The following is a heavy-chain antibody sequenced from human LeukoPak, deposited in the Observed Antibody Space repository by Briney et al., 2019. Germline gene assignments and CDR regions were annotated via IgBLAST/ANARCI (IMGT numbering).Heavy chain of an antibody. Sequence: PGGSLRLSCTASGFTFSGAWMTWVRQAPGKGLEWVANIGEDGTEKNYVDSVKGRLTISRDNAKNSLFLQMSNLRGDDTAIYYCARHVGISFWGQGTLVTVSS. CDR1: GFTFSGAW. CDR3: ARHVGISF. V-gene: IGHV3-7*01. D-gene: IGHD7-27*01. J-gene: IGHJ4*02. CDR2: IGEDGTEK.